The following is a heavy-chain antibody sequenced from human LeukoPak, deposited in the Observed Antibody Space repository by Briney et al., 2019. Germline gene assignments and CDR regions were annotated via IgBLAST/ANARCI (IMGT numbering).Heavy chain of an antibody. CDR2: INPSGGST. CDR1: GGTFSSYA. D-gene: IGHD2-2*01. CDR3: ARGPRIVVVPAAAFDY. J-gene: IGHJ4*02. V-gene: IGHV1-46*03. Sequence: ASVKVSCKASGGTFSSYAISWVRQAPGQGLEWMGIINPSGGSTSYAQKFQGRVTMTRDTSTSTVYMELSSLRSEDTAVYYCARGPRIVVVPAAAFDYWGQGTLVTVSS.